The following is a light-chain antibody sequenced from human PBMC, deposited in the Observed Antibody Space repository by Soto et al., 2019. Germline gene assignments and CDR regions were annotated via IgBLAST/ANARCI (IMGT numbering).Light chain of an antibody. J-gene: IGLJ2*01. Sequence: QSVLTQPPSVSGTPGQSVTISCSGSSSNIGSNSVNWYQQLPGTAPKYLIYNNDRRPSGVPDRFSGSKSGTTASLAISGLQSEDEADYYCAAWDDSLYSLEFGGGTKLTVL. CDR2: NND. CDR1: SSNIGSNS. CDR3: AAWDDSLYSLE. V-gene: IGLV1-44*01.